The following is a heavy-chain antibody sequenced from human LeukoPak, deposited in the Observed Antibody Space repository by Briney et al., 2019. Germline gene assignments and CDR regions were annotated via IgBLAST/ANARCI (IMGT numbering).Heavy chain of an antibody. V-gene: IGHV3-23*01. D-gene: IGHD3-9*01. J-gene: IGHJ5*02. Sequence: GGSLRLSCAASGFTFGSYAMSWVRQAPGKGLEWVSAISGSGGSTYYADSVKGRFTISRDNSKNTLYLQMNSLRAEDKAVYYCAKTGDILTGSPWFDPWGQGTLVTVSS. CDR3: AKTGDILTGSPWFDP. CDR2: ISGSGGST. CDR1: GFTFGSYA.